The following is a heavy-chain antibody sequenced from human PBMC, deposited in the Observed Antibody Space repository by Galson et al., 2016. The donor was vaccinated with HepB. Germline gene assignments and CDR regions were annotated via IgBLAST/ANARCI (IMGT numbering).Heavy chain of an antibody. CDR2: IWYDGSDK. J-gene: IGHJ6*02. D-gene: IGHD7-27*01. CDR3: ARDRAGERSSYSGLAV. CDR1: GFKFSDFG. Sequence: RLSCAASGFKFSDFGMHWVRQAPGKGLEWVAHIWYDGSDKYYVDSVRGRFTVSRDNSKNTLYLEMTSLTAEDTAVYYCARDRAGERSSYSGLAVWGQGTTVTLSS. V-gene: IGHV3-33*01.